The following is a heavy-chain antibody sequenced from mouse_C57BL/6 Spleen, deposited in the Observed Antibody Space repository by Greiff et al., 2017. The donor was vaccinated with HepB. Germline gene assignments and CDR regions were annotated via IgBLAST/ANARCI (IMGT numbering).Heavy chain of an antibody. D-gene: IGHD1-1*01. Sequence: EVQVVESGEGLVKPGGSLKLSCAASGFTFSSYAMSWVRQTPEKRLEWVAYISSGGDYIYYADTVKGRFTISRDNARNTLYLQMSSLKSEDTAMYYCTRAITTVVAEYFDYWGQGTTLTVSS. CDR1: GFTFSSYA. J-gene: IGHJ2*01. CDR2: ISSGGDYI. CDR3: TRAITTVVAEYFDY. V-gene: IGHV5-9-1*02.